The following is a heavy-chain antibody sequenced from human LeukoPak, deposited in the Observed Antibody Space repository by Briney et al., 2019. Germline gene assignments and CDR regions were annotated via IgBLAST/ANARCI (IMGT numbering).Heavy chain of an antibody. J-gene: IGHJ4*02. CDR1: GYTFTSYG. CDR2: ISAYNGNT. D-gene: IGHD5-12*01. CDR3: TRDLGQWLLQGIFFDY. V-gene: IGHV1-18*01. Sequence: ASVKVSCKASGYTFTSYGISWVRQAPGQGLEWMGWISAYNGNTNYAQKFQGRVTMTTDTSTSTAYMELRSLRSDDTAVYYCTRDLGQWLLQGIFFDYWGQGTLVIVSS.